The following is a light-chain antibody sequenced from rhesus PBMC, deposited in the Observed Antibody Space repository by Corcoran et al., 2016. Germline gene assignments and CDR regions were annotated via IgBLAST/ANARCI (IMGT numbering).Light chain of an antibody. CDR1: QGISSY. CDR2: DAS. Sequence: DIQLTQSPSSLSASVGDRVTITCRASQGISSYLAWYQQKPGKAPKLLIYDASNLQSGVPSRCSGSGSGTDFTLTISSLQPEEFAVYYCQQRNSYPPTFGGGTKVEIK. J-gene: IGKJ4*01. V-gene: IGKV1-38*01. CDR3: QQRNSYPPT.